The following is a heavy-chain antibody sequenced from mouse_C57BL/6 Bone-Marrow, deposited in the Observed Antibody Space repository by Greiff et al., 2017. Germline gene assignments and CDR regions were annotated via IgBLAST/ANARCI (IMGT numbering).Heavy chain of an antibody. CDR3: AKNGKGYFDY. CDR1: GFSLTSYG. Sequence: VKLMESGPGLVQPSQSLSITCTVSGFSLTSYGVHWVRQPPGKGLEWLGVIWSGGSTDYNAAFISRLSISKDNSKSQVFFKMNSLQADDTAIYYCAKNGKGYFDYWGQGTTLTVSS. D-gene: IGHD2-1*01. J-gene: IGHJ2*01. CDR2: IWSGGST. V-gene: IGHV2-4*01.